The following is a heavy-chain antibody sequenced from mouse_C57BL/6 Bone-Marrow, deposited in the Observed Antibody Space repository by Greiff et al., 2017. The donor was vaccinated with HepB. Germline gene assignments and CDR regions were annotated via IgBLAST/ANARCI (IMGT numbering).Heavy chain of an antibody. J-gene: IGHJ1*03. V-gene: IGHV5-17*01. CDR2: ISSGSSTI. CDR1: GFTFSDYG. Sequence: ESGGGLVKPGGSLKLSCAASGFTFSDYGMHWVRQAPEKGLEWVAYISSGSSTIYYADTVKGRFTISRDNAKNTLFLQMTSLRSEDTAMYYCARDYGSSYWYFDVWGTGTTVTVSS. D-gene: IGHD1-1*01. CDR3: ARDYGSSYWYFDV.